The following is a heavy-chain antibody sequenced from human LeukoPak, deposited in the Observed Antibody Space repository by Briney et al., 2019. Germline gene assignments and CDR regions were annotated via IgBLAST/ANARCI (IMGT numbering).Heavy chain of an antibody. D-gene: IGHD5-18*01. CDR3: AMGLGYDGWDYFDY. V-gene: IGHV3-30*03. Sequence: GGSLRLSCADSGFTFSSYGMHWVRQAPGKGLEWVAVISYDGSNKYYADSVKGRFTISRDNSKNTLYLQMNSLRAEDTAVYYCAMGLGYDGWDYFDYWGQGTLVTVSS. J-gene: IGHJ4*02. CDR2: ISYDGSNK. CDR1: GFTFSSYG.